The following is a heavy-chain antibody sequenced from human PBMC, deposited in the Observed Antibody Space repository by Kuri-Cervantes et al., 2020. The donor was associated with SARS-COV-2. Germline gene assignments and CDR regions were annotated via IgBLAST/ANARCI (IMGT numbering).Heavy chain of an antibody. CDR3: ARDPNANHNNWFDP. D-gene: IGHD4/OR15-4a*01. CDR2: INHSGST. Sequence: SQTLSLTCAVYGGSFSGYYWSWIRQPPGKGLEWIGEINHSGSTNYNPSLKSRVTISIDTPKNQFSLKLSSVTAAGTAVYYCARDPNANHNNWFDPWGQGTLVTVSS. V-gene: IGHV4-34*01. J-gene: IGHJ5*02. CDR1: GGSFSGYY.